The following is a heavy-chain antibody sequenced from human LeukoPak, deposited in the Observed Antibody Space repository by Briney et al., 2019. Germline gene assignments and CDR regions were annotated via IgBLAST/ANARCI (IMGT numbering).Heavy chain of an antibody. V-gene: IGHV3-64D*09. CDR2: ISSNGGTT. D-gene: IGHD3-22*01. CDR1: GFTLSSYA. J-gene: IGHJ4*02. Sequence: GGSLRLSCSASGFTLSSYAMHWVRQAPGKGLEYVSTISSNGGTTYYADSVKGRFTISRDNSKNTLYLQMSSLRAEDTAVYYCVKGHDSSGYYLSYSDYWGQGALVTVSS. CDR3: VKGHDSSGYYLSYSDY.